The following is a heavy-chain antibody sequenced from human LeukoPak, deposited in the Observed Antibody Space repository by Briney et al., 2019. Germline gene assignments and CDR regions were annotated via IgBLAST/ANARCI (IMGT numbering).Heavy chain of an antibody. CDR3: ARASELGEWFGDLLYI. CDR2: IIPFLDTT. Sequence: GASVKVSCKASGGTFSSFPISWVRQAPGQGLEWLGRIIPFLDTTNYAHKFQGRVKITADKSTSTAYLELRSLRSEDTAIYYCARASELGEWFGDLLYIWGQGTTVTGS. J-gene: IGHJ6*02. CDR1: GGTFSSFP. D-gene: IGHD3-10*01. V-gene: IGHV1-69*08.